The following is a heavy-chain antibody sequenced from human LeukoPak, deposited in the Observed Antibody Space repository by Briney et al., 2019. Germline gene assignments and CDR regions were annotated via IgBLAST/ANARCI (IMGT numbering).Heavy chain of an antibody. Sequence: GGSLRLSCAASGFTFCSYEMNWVRQAPGKGLEWVSYISSSGSTIYYADSVKGRFTISRDNAKNSLYLQMNSLRAEDTAVYYCARQSAAAAYYYYYGMDVWGQGTTVTVSS. J-gene: IGHJ6*02. CDR1: GFTFCSYE. D-gene: IGHD6-13*01. CDR3: ARQSAAAAYYYYYGMDV. V-gene: IGHV3-48*03. CDR2: ISSSGSTI.